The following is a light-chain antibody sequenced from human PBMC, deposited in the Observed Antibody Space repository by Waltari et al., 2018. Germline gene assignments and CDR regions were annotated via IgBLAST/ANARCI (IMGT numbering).Light chain of an antibody. CDR2: EVS. CDR3: SSYTTSSAPGV. V-gene: IGLV2-14*01. J-gene: IGLJ1*01. Sequence: QSALTQPASVSGSPGQSITISCSATDSDVGDDEFVSGYQQHPGKAPHLIIYEVSNRPSGISNRFSASKSGNTASLTISGLQAEDEADYYCSSYTTSSAPGVFGTGTRVTVL. CDR1: DSDVGDDEF.